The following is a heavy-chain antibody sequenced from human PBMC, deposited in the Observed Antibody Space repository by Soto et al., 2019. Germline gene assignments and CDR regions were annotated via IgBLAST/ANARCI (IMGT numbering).Heavy chain of an antibody. V-gene: IGHV3-30-3*01. CDR1: GFTFSSYA. CDR3: GRELGGYEPVDY. J-gene: IGHJ4*02. D-gene: IGHD3-16*01. CDR2: ISYEGSNK. Sequence: QVQLVESGGGVVQPGRSLRLSCAASGFTFSSYAIHLVRQAPGKGLEWVAVISYEGSNKYYAESVKGRFTISRYNTKNTLSLQMNSLREEDKSVYYCGRELGGYEPVDYGGQVTLVTLSS.